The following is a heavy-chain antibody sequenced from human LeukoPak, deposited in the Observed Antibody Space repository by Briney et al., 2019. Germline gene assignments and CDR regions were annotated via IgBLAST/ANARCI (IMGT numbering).Heavy chain of an antibody. J-gene: IGHJ4*02. CDR3: ARIPYSGYDSIDFDY. CDR2: ISSSGSTI. V-gene: IGHV3-48*04. D-gene: IGHD5-12*01. Sequence: GSLRLSCAASGFTFSSYAMSWVRQAPGKGLEWVSYISSSGSTILYADSVKGRFTISRDNAKNSLFLQMNSLRAGDTAVYYCARIPYSGYDSIDFDYWGQGTLVTVSS. CDR1: GFTFSSYA.